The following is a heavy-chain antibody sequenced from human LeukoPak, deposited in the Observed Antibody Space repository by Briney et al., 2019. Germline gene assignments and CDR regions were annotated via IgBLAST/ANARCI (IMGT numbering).Heavy chain of an antibody. Sequence: GGSLRLSCAASEFTFSSYEMNWVRQAPGKGLEWVSYISSSGSTIYYADSVKGRFTISRDNAKNSLYLQMNSLRAEDTAVYYCARVENFYCSGGSCTGYWGQGTLVTVSS. CDR3: ARVENFYCSGGSCTGY. V-gene: IGHV3-48*03. J-gene: IGHJ4*02. CDR2: ISSSGSTI. D-gene: IGHD2-15*01. CDR1: EFTFSSYE.